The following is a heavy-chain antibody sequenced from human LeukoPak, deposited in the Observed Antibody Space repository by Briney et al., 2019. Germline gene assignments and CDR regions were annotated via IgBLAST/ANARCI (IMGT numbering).Heavy chain of an antibody. CDR3: AKDTKYDSSGYSYFDY. Sequence: SLRLSCAASGYTFDDYAMHWVRQAPGKALEGVSGISWTSGSIGYSDSVKGRFTISRENAKNYLYLQMNSLRAEDTALYYCAKDTKYDSSGYSYFDYWGQGTLVTVSS. CDR1: GYTFDDYA. D-gene: IGHD3-22*01. V-gene: IGHV3-9*01. J-gene: IGHJ4*02. CDR2: ISWTSGSI.